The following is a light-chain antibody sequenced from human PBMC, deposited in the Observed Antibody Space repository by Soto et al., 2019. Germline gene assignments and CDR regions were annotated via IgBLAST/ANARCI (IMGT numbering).Light chain of an antibody. J-gene: IGKJ1*01. Sequence: DIRMTQSPSSVSASVGDSVTIACQTSQTLKNFVNWYQHKPGAAPKLLISEASNLQSGVPPRFTGSGVGTDFTLTINDLQPDDVATYYCQQTYRHPRTFGQGT. CDR1: QTLKNF. V-gene: IGKV1-39*01. CDR2: EAS. CDR3: QQTYRHPRT.